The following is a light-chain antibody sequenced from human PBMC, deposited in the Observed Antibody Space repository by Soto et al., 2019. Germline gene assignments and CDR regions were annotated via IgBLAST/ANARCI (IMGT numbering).Light chain of an antibody. Sequence: EIVLTQSPATLSLSPGERATLSCRASQSVTTYLAWYQQKPGQAPRLLIYDASSRATGIPARFSGSGSGTDFTLTISSLEPEDFAVYYCQQYGSSPWTFGQGTKVEIK. CDR1: QSVTTY. CDR3: QQYGSSPWT. J-gene: IGKJ1*01. CDR2: DAS. V-gene: IGKV3-11*01.